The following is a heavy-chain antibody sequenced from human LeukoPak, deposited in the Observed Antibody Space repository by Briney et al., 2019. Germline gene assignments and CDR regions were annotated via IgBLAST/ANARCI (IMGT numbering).Heavy chain of an antibody. V-gene: IGHV4-4*07. CDR1: GGSISSYY. Sequence: SETLSLTCAVSGGSISSYYWNWIRQPAGKGLEWIGRIYSTGITNYNPSLKSRLTMSVDKSKNQFSLKLRSVTAADTALYYCARVDWNPDYWGQGTLVTVSS. CDR3: ARVDWNPDY. D-gene: IGHD1-1*01. CDR2: IYSTGIT. J-gene: IGHJ4*02.